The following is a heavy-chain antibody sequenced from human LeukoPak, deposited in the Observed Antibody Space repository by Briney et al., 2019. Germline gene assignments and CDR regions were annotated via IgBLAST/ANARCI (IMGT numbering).Heavy chain of an antibody. D-gene: IGHD1-26*01. CDR1: GFTFSSYW. CDR3: ARPASLVGATNWFDP. J-gene: IGHJ5*02. CDR2: INSDGSST. V-gene: IGHV3-74*01. Sequence: PGGSLRLSRAASGFTFSSYWMHWVRQAPGKGLVWVSRINSDGSSTSYADSVKGRFTISRDNAKNTLYLQMNSLRAEDTAVYYCARPASLVGATNWFDPWGQGTLVTVSS.